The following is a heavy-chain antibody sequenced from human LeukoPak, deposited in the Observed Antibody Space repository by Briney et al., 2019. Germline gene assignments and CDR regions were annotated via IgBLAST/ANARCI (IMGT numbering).Heavy chain of an antibody. V-gene: IGHV3-74*01. CDR1: GFTFSSYW. D-gene: IGHD3-10*01. CDR3: ARDPFGESSY. CDR2: IKSDGSST. J-gene: IGHJ4*02. Sequence: GGSLRLSCAGSGFTFSSYWMHWVRQAPGKGPVWVSRIKSDGSSTNYADSVKGRFTISRDNAKNTLYLQMNSLRAEDTAMYYCARDPFGESSYWGRGTLVTVSS.